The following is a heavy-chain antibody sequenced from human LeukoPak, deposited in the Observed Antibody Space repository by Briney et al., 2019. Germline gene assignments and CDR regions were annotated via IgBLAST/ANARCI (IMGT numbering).Heavy chain of an antibody. CDR1: GGSFSTSG. J-gene: IGHJ6*02. CDR2: VIPIYGTP. Sequence: SVKVSCKASGGSFSTSGFSWVRQAPGQGLEWMGGVIPIYGTPSYAQKFQGRVTITTDESTSTAYMELSSLRSEDTAVYYCARNHWGIVENGYDYFYYDMDVWGQGTTVTVSS. D-gene: IGHD7-27*01. V-gene: IGHV1-69*05. CDR3: ARNHWGIVENGYDYFYYDMDV.